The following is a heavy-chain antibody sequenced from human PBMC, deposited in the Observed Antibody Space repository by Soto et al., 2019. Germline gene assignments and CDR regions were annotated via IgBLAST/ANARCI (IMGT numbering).Heavy chain of an antibody. J-gene: IGHJ4*02. CDR3: ARDCVWAGSTNCPSGY. V-gene: IGHV3-11*01. Sequence: GGSLRLSCAASGFTFSDYYMSWIRQAPGKGLEWVSYISGSGSSIYYADSVKGRFTISRDNAKNSLYLQMSSLRAEDTAVYYCARDCVWAGSTNCPSGYWGQGTLVTVSS. D-gene: IGHD2-2*01. CDR1: GFTFSDYY. CDR2: ISGSGSSI.